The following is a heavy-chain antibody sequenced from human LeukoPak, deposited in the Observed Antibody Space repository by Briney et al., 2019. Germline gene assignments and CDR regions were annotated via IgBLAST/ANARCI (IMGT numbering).Heavy chain of an antibody. CDR3: ARGRVSGDSSSWFSV. CDR1: GYTFTSYG. Sequence: ASVKVSCKASGYTFTSYGIGWVRQAPGQGLEWMGWMNPNSGNTGYAQKFQGRVTMTRNTSISTAYMELSSLRSEDTAVYYCARGRVSGDSSSWFSVWGQGTLVTVSS. D-gene: IGHD6-13*01. V-gene: IGHV1-8*02. CDR2: MNPNSGNT. J-gene: IGHJ4*02.